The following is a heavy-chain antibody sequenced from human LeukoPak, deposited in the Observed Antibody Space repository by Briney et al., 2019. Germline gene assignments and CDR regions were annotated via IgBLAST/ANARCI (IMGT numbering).Heavy chain of an antibody. CDR2: ISGSGGST. J-gene: IGHJ6*02. V-gene: IGHV3-23*01. CDR3: AKDMVRGVISTHNYYYGMDV. D-gene: IGHD3-10*01. CDR1: GFTFSSYA. Sequence: GGSLRLSCAASGFTFSSYAMSWVRQAPGKGLEWVSAISGSGGSTYYADSVKGRFTISRDNSKNTLYLQMDSLRAEDTAVYYCAKDMVRGVISTHNYYYGMDVRGQGTTVTVSS.